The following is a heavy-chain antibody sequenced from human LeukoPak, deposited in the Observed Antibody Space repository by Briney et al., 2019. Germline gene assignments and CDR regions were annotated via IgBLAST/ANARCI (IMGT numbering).Heavy chain of an antibody. Sequence: PGGSLSLSCAASGFTLSDNYMSWVRQAPGKGLEWVSVIYSGGTTYSADSVKGRFTISRDNSKNTLYLQMNSLRAEDTAVYYCARHDSWAGWFDPWGQGTLVTVSS. CDR1: GFTLSDNY. V-gene: IGHV3-53*01. CDR2: IYSGGTT. D-gene: IGHD3-22*01. CDR3: ARHDSWAGWFDP. J-gene: IGHJ5*02.